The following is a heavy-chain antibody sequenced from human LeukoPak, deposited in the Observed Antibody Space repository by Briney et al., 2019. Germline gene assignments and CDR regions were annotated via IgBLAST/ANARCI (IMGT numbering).Heavy chain of an antibody. CDR1: GGTFNSYA. V-gene: IGHV1-69*05. Sequence: SVKVSCNASGGTFNSYAISWVRQAPGQGLEGMGGIVPLLGTANYAQEFQRRVTFTTDESASTAYMEVSSLRSEDTAVYYCASGSLGDGYGVGDYYQYMDVWGKGTTVTVSS. CDR2: IVPLLGTA. J-gene: IGHJ6*03. D-gene: IGHD5-24*01. CDR3: ASGSLGDGYGVGDYYQYMDV.